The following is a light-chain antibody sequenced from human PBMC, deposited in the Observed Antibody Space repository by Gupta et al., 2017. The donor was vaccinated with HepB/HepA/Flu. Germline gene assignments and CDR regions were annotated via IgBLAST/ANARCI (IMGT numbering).Light chain of an antibody. V-gene: IGLV2-14*01. CDR2: DVS. J-gene: IGLJ2*01. CDR3: SSYTSGSTLVV. Sequence: QSALTQLASVSGSPGQSITLSCTGTSSDVGGFDYVSWYQQYPGKAPKVMIYDVSNRPSGVSNRFSGPKSGNTASLTISGLQAEDEADYYCSSYTSGSTLVVFGGGTKLTVL. CDR1: SSDVGGFDY.